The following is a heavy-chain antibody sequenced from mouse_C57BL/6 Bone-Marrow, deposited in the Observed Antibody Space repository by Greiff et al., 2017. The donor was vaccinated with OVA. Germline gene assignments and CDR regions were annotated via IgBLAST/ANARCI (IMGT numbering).Heavy chain of an antibody. V-gene: IGHV1-52*01. D-gene: IGHD1-1*01. CDR3: ARHGSSYDYYAMDF. J-gene: IGHJ4*01. CDR2: IDPSDSET. Sequence: VQLQQPGAELVRPGSSVKLSCKASGYTFTSYWMHWVKQRPIQGLEWIGNIDPSDSETHYNQKFKDKATLTVDKSSSTVYMQLSSLTSEDSAVYYCARHGSSYDYYAMDFWGQGTSVTVSS. CDR1: GYTFTSYW.